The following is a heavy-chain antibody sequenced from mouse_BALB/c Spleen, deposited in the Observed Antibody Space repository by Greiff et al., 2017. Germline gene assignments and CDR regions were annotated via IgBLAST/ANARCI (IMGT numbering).Heavy chain of an antibody. CDR3: ARLSTVVATERYFDY. Sequence: EVMLVESGGGLVPPGGSLKLSCAASGFTFSSYTMSWVRQTPEKRLEWVAYISNGGGSTYYPDTVKGRFTISRDNAKNTLYLQMSSLKSEDTAMYYCARLSTVVATERYFDYWGQGTTLTVSS. CDR2: ISNGGGST. CDR1: GFTFSSYT. D-gene: IGHD1-1*01. V-gene: IGHV5-12-2*01. J-gene: IGHJ2*01.